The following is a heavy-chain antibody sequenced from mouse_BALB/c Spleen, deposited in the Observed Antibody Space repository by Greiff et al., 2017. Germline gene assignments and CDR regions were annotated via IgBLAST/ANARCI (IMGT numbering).Heavy chain of an antibody. CDR1: GYTFTSYV. Sequence: EVKLMESGPELVKPGASVKMSCKASGYTFTSYVMHWVKQKPGQGLEWIGYINPYNDGTKYNEKFKGKATLTSDKSSSTAYMELSSLTSEDSAVYYCAIYYGNYPDYWGQGTTLTVSS. D-gene: IGHD2-1*01. CDR2: INPYNDGT. CDR3: AIYYGNYPDY. J-gene: IGHJ2*01. V-gene: IGHV1-14*01.